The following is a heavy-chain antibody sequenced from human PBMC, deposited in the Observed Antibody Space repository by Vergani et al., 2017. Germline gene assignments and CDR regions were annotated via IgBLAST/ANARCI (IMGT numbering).Heavy chain of an antibody. CDR1: GGTVSSYA. D-gene: IGHD6-13*01. J-gene: IGHJ4*02. Sequence: QVQLVQSGAEVKKPGSSVKVSCKASGGTVSSYAISWVRQAPGQGLEWMGRIIPIFGTTNYAQKVQGRVTITADKSTSTAYMELSSLRSEDTAGYYCARERGYSSSFYFDHWGQGTLVTVSS. V-gene: IGHV1-69*14. CDR2: IIPIFGTT. CDR3: ARERGYSSSFYFDH.